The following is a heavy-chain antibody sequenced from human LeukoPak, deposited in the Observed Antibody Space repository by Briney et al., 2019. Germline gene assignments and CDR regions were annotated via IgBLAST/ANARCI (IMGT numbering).Heavy chain of an antibody. Sequence: PGGSLRLSCAASGFTLSSYELNWVRQAPGKGLEWLSYIDSSTGSRGTYYADSVKGRFTVSRDNAKDLIYLQMNNLRVEDSGLYYCAREAADCGGDCYDYWGPGTLVTVSS. CDR2: IDSSTGSRGT. V-gene: IGHV3-48*03. J-gene: IGHJ4*02. D-gene: IGHD2-21*02. CDR1: GFTLSSYE. CDR3: AREAADCGGDCYDY.